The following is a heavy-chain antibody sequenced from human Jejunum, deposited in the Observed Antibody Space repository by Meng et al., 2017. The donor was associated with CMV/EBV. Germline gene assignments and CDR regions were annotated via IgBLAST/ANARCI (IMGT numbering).Heavy chain of an antibody. V-gene: IGHV4-39*01. CDR1: YY. D-gene: IGHD3-3*01. CDR3: ARAVLRFLEWDLSPHPYGMEV. Sequence: YYWGWLRQSPGKGLEWIGSIYYSGSTYYNPSLKSRVTISVDTSKNQFSLKLSSVTAADTAVYYCARAVLRFLEWDLSPHPYGMEVWGQGTTVTVSS. CDR2: IYYSGST. J-gene: IGHJ6*02.